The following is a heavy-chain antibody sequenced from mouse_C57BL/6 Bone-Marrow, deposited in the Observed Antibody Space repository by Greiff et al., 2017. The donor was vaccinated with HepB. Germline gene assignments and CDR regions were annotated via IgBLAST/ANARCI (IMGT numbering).Heavy chain of an antibody. Sequence: EVQRVESEGGLVQPGSSMKLSCTASGFTFSDYYMAWVRQVPEKGLEWVANINYDGSSTYYLDSLKSRFIISRDNAKNILYLQMSSLKSEDTATYYCARGAYGSPYAMDYWGQGTSVTVSS. D-gene: IGHD1-1*01. CDR2: INYDGSST. V-gene: IGHV5-16*01. CDR3: ARGAYGSPYAMDY. CDR1: GFTFSDYY. J-gene: IGHJ4*01.